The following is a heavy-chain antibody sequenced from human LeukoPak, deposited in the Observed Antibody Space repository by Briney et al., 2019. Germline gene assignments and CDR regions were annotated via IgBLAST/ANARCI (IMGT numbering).Heavy chain of an antibody. CDR2: ISDSGGFT. CDR1: GFSFSTFS. V-gene: IGHV3-23*01. Sequence: GGSLRLSCAASGFSFSTFSMSWVRQASGKGLEWVSTISDSGGFTDYADSVKGRFTISRDNVKNSLYLQMHSLRADDTAVYYCARGGTILAATKPVDYWGQGTLVTVSS. D-gene: IGHD2-15*01. CDR3: ARGGTILAATKPVDY. J-gene: IGHJ4*02.